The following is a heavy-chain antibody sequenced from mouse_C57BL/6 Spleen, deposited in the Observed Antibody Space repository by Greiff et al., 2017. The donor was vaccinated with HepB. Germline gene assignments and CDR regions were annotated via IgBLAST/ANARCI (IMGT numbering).Heavy chain of an antibody. CDR3: ARSYGYYYAMDY. CDR1: GFTFSDYG. V-gene: IGHV5-17*01. J-gene: IGHJ4*01. D-gene: IGHD2-2*01. Sequence: EVNLVESGGGLVKPGGSLKLSCAASGFTFSDYGMHWVRQAPEKGLEWVAYISSGSSTIYYADTVKGRFTISRDNAKNTLFLQMTSLRSEDTAMYYCARSYGYYYAMDYWGQGTSVTVSS. CDR2: ISSGSSTI.